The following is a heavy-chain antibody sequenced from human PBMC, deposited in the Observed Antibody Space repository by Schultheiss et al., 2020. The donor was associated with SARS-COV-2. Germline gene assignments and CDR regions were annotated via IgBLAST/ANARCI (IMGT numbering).Heavy chain of an antibody. CDR2: ISSTGSTI. D-gene: IGHD2-15*01. Sequence: GESLKISCAASGFTFSDYYMSWIRQAPGKGLEWVSYISSTGSTIYYADSVKGRFTISRDNAKNSLYLQMNSLRAEDTAVYYCARQGGGSCGSCYYWGQGTLVTVSS. J-gene: IGHJ4*02. CDR1: GFTFSDYY. V-gene: IGHV3-11*01. CDR3: ARQGGGSCGSCYY.